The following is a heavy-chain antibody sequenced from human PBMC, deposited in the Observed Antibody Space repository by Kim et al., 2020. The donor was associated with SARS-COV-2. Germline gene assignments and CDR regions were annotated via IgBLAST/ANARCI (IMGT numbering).Heavy chain of an antibody. D-gene: IGHD4-17*01. CDR2: INHSGST. J-gene: IGHJ5*02. CDR3: ARGRFGGMTTVTTTRFYP. V-gene: IGHV4-34*01. Sequence: SETLSLTCAVYGGSFSGYYWSWIRQPPGKGLEWIGEINHSGSTNYNPSLKSRVTISVDTSKNQFSLKLSSVTAADTAVYYCARGRFGGMTTVTTTRFYP. CDR1: GGSFSGYY.